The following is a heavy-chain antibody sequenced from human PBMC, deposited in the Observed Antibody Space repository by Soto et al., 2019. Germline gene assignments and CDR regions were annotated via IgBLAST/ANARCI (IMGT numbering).Heavy chain of an antibody. Sequence: PSETLSLTCTFSCGPVTYYSWNWIRQPPGRGLEWIGYIYYSGSTTYNPSLNSRVTMSVDTSTNQFSLKLTSVTAADTAVYYCARGGYYYDSIRAFDIWAKGRWSPSPQ. CDR2: IYYSGST. CDR3: ARGGYYYDSIRAFDI. V-gene: IGHV4-59*02. D-gene: IGHD3-22*01. CDR1: CGPVTYYS. J-gene: IGHJ3*02.